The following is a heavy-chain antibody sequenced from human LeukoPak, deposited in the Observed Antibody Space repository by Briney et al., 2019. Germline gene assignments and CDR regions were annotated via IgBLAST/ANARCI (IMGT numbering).Heavy chain of an antibody. CDR3: ARVRDSSGYYFVNYFDK. D-gene: IGHD3-22*01. Sequence: GGSLRLSCAASGLTFSSYWMHWVRQVPGKGLEWVSYISGSSTITYDADSVKGRLTISRDNAQNSLYLQMNSLRDEDTAVYYCARVRDSSGYYFVNYFDKWGQGILVTVSS. CDR2: ISGSSTIT. V-gene: IGHV3-48*02. CDR1: GLTFSSYW. J-gene: IGHJ4*02.